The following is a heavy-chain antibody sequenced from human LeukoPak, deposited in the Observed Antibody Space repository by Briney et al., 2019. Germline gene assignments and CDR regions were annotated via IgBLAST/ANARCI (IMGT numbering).Heavy chain of an antibody. CDR2: VSSDGSST. CDR3: VRDAWMASTPLDY. V-gene: IGHV3-74*01. D-gene: IGHD5-24*01. CDR1: GFTFRNYW. Sequence: GESLRLSCAASGFTFRNYWMHWVRQAPGKGLVCVSRVSSDGSSTTYADSVKGRFTISRDNTKNTLYLQMNGLRAEDMAVYYCVRDAWMASTPLDYWGQGTLVTVSS. J-gene: IGHJ4*02.